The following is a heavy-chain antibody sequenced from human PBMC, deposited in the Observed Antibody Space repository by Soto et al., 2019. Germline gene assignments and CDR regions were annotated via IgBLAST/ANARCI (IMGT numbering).Heavy chain of an antibody. Sequence: GGSLRLSSAASGFTFSNYDMHWVRQAPGEGLEWVSGIGAASDTYYPVSVQGRFTVSRDNAKKSLYLQMNSLRAGDTAVYYCARGVLGPGDYYYGMDVWGQGTTVTVSS. D-gene: IGHD7-27*01. CDR2: IGAASDT. J-gene: IGHJ6*02. CDR3: ARGVLGPGDYYYGMDV. CDR1: GFTFSNYD. V-gene: IGHV3-13*01.